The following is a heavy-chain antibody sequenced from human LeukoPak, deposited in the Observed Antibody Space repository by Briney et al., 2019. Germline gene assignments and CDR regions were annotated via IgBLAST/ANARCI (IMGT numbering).Heavy chain of an antibody. J-gene: IGHJ4*02. CDR2: IGGSNGIT. Sequence: PGGSLRLSCAASRFTFNSYAMSWARQAPGKGLEWVSVIGGSNGITFYVGSVKGRFTISRDNSKDTLYLQMNSSRAEDTAVYYCARNENSGWGYFDYWGQGTLVTVSS. CDR1: RFTFNSYA. D-gene: IGHD5-12*01. V-gene: IGHV3-23*01. CDR3: ARNENSGWGYFDY.